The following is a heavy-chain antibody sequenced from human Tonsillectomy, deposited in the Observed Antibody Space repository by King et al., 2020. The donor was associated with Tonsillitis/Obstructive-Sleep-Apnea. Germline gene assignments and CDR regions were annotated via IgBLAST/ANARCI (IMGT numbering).Heavy chain of an antibody. CDR1: GYTFTGYY. CDR2: INPNSGGT. J-gene: IGHJ4*02. CDR3: ARGDYYDGSGSDY. Sequence: QLVQSGAEVKKPGASVKVSCKASGYTFTGYYIHWVRQAPGQGLEWMVWINPNSGGTNSAQKFQGRVTMTRDTSISTAYMELSRLISDDTAVYYCARGDYYDGSGSDYWGQGTLVTVSS. D-gene: IGHD3-22*01. V-gene: IGHV1-2*02.